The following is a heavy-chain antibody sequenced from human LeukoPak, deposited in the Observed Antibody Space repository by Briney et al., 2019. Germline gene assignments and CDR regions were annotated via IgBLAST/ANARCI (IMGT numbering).Heavy chain of an antibody. J-gene: IGHJ4*02. V-gene: IGHV3-7*04. CDR3: ARRGGPIDY. CDR2: INKKGNEK. D-gene: IGHD2-15*01. Sequence: QTGGSLRLSCAASGFTFSTYWMSWVRQAPGEGLEWVANINKKGNEKYYVDSVKGRFTISRDNAKNSLYLQMNSLRAEDTAVYYCARRGGPIDYWGQGTLVTVSS. CDR1: GFTFSTYW.